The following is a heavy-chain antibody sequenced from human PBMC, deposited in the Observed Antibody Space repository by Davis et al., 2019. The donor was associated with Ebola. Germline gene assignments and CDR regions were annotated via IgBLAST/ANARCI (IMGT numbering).Heavy chain of an antibody. CDR2: IYSGDSDT. Sequence: GESLKISCKGSGYSFTNYWIAWVRQMPGKGPEWMGIIYSGDSDTRYSPSFEGQVPISVDRSISTAHLQWSSLKASDTAMYYCVRQESLYGASDTWGQGTLVTVSS. CDR3: VRQESLYGASDT. D-gene: IGHD4/OR15-4a*01. V-gene: IGHV5-51*01. CDR1: GYSFTNYW. J-gene: IGHJ5*02.